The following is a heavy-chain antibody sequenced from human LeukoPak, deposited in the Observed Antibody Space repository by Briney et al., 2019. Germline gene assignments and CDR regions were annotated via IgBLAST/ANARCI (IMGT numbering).Heavy chain of an antibody. Sequence: GRSLRLSCAASGFSLSAYGVHWVRQAPGKGLEWVAVIWYDGTGKDYADSVEGRFTFSRDNSKNTLYLQMNSLTVEDTAVYYCARPQSSRLIDYWGQGTLVTVSS. CDR3: ARPQSSRLIDY. J-gene: IGHJ4*02. CDR1: GFSLSAYG. D-gene: IGHD6-13*01. CDR2: IWYDGTGK. V-gene: IGHV3-33*01.